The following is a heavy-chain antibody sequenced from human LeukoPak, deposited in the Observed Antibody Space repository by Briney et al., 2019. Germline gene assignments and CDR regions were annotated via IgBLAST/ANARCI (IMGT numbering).Heavy chain of an antibody. CDR1: GFTFSSYS. D-gene: IGHD5-18*01. V-gene: IGHV3-48*04. CDR3: ARVRYNSGYIFDS. CDR2: ISSGSSTI. J-gene: IGHJ4*02. Sequence: GGSLRLSCAASGFTFSSYSMNWVRQAPGKGLESVSHISSGSSTIYYADSVRGRFTISRDNAKNSLYLQMNSLRAEDTAVYYCARVRYNSGYIFDSWGQGTLVAVSS.